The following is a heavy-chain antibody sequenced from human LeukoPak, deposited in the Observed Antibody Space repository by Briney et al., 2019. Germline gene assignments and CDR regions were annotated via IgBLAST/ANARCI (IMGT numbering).Heavy chain of an antibody. J-gene: IGHJ5*02. Sequence: GGSLRLSCAASGFTFSDYYMSWIRQAPGKGLEWVSYISSSGSTIYYADSVKGRFTISRDNAKNSLYLQMNSLRAEDTAVYYCARDRIVGATTVGYVDPWGQGTLVTVSS. CDR1: GFTFSDYY. CDR3: ARDRIVGATTVGYVDP. D-gene: IGHD1-26*01. CDR2: ISSSGSTI. V-gene: IGHV3-11*01.